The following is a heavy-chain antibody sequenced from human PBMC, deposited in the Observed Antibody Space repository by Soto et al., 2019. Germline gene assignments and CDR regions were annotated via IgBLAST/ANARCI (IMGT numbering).Heavy chain of an antibody. Sequence: QVQLVESGGGVVQPGRSLRLSCAASGFTFSSYGMHWVRQAPGKGLEWVAVIWYDGSNKYYADSVKGRFTISRDNSKNTLYLQRNSLRAEDTAVYYCARELRLVNYYYYGMDVWGQGTTVTVSS. D-gene: IGHD3-16*01. CDR3: ARELRLVNYYYYGMDV. V-gene: IGHV3-33*01. CDR2: IWYDGSNK. CDR1: GFTFSSYG. J-gene: IGHJ6*02.